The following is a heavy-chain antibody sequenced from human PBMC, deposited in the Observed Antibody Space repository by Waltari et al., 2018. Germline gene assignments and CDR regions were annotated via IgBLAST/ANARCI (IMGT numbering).Heavy chain of an antibody. CDR1: GFIFSSYA. J-gene: IGHJ4*02. CDR3: ARDSAAVTHIGSGFDH. Sequence: QVQLVESGGGVVQPGRSLRLSCGASGFIFSSYAMHWVRQAPGKGLGWVAVISYDGGNKYYTDSVKGRFTISRDNSKNTVYLQMNSLRPEDTAVYYCARDSAAVTHIGSGFDHWGQGTLVTVSS. D-gene: IGHD4-17*01. CDR2: ISYDGGNK. V-gene: IGHV3-30-3*01.